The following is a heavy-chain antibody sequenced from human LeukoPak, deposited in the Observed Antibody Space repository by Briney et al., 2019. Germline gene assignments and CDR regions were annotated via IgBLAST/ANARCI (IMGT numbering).Heavy chain of an antibody. J-gene: IGHJ6*02. CDR3: ARAGVSVVVPAAIQPFYYYYGMDV. CDR1: GLTFSSYW. V-gene: IGHV3-7*01. CDR2: IKQDGSKK. D-gene: IGHD2-2*02. Sequence: GGSLRLSCAASGLTFSSYWMSWVRQAPGKGLEWVANIKQDGSKKYYVDSVKGRFTISRDNAKNSLYLQMNSLRAEDTAVYYCARAGVSVVVPAAIQPFYYYYGMDVWGQGTTVTVSS.